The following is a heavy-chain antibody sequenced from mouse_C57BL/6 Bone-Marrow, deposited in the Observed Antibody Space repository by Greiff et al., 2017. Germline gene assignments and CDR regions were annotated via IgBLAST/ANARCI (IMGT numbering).Heavy chain of an antibody. V-gene: IGHV5-12*01. CDR3: ARLGDYYGSLAY. CDR2: ISNGGGST. J-gene: IGHJ3*01. Sequence: EVKLMESGGGLVQPGGSLKLSCAASGFTFSDYYMSWVRQTPEKRLEWVAYISNGGGSTYYPDTVKGRFTISRDNAKNTLYLQMSRLKSEDSAMYYCARLGDYYGSLAYWGQGTMVTVSA. CDR1: GFTFSDYY. D-gene: IGHD1-1*01.